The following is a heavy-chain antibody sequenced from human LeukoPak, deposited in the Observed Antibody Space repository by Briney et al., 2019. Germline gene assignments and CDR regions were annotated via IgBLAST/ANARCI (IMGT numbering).Heavy chain of an antibody. J-gene: IGHJ6*02. D-gene: IGHD3-10*01. V-gene: IGHV1-46*01. CDR2: INLSGGGT. CDR3: ARGGLWFGELGVYYGMDV. CDR1: GYTFTVYY. Sequence: ASVKVSSKASGYTFTVYYMHWVRQAPGQGLEWMGMINLSGGGTSYAQKFQGTVTMTRDTSTSTVHMELSSLRSEDTAVYYCARGGLWFGELGVYYGMDVWGQGTTVTVSS.